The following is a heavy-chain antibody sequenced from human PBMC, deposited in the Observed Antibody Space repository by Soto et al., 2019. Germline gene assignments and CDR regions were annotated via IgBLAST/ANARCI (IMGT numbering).Heavy chain of an antibody. CDR1: GFTFSSYG. V-gene: IGHV3-30*18. D-gene: IGHD2-21*02. CDR2: ISYDGSNK. J-gene: IGHJ6*02. Sequence: QVQLVESGGGMVQPGRSLRLSCAASGFTFSSYGMHWVRQAPGKGLEWVAVISYDGSNKYYADSVKGRFTISRDNSKNKLYLQMNSLRAEDTAVYYCAKDWDIVVVTAIRYGMDVWGQGTTVTVSS. CDR3: AKDWDIVVVTAIRYGMDV.